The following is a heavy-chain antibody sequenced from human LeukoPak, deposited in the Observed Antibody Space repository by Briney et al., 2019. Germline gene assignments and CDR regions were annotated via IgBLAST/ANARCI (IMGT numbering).Heavy chain of an antibody. V-gene: IGHV4-4*02. D-gene: IGHD6-13*01. J-gene: IGHJ4*02. Sequence: SETLSLTCAVSGGSISSSNWWSWVRQPLGKGLEWIGEIYLSGSTNYNPSLKSRVTISVDKSKNQFSLKLSSVTAADTAVYYCARLVTYSSSWAQYYFDYWGQGTLVTVSS. CDR2: IYLSGST. CDR3: ARLVTYSSSWAQYYFDY. CDR1: GGSISSSNW.